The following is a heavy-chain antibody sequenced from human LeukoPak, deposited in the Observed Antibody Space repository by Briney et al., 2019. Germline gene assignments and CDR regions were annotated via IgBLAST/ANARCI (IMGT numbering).Heavy chain of an antibody. CDR2: FDPEDGET. CDR1: GYTLTELS. D-gene: IGHD1-1*01. CDR3: ATVSDNWNDGGVYYFDY. V-gene: IGHV1-24*01. Sequence: ASVKVSCKVSGYTLTELSMHWVRQAPGKGLEWMGGFDPEDGETIHAQKFQGRVTMTEDTSTDTAYMELSSLRSEDTAVYYCATVSDNWNDGGVYYFDYWGQGTLVTVSS. J-gene: IGHJ4*02.